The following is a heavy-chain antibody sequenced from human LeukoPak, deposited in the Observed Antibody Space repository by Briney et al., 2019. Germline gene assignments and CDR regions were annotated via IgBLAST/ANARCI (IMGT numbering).Heavy chain of an antibody. D-gene: IGHD6-19*01. CDR3: ARDSDIAVADLDY. J-gene: IGHJ4*02. Sequence: ASVKVSCKASGYTFTGYYMHWVRQAPGQGLEWMGWINPNSGGTNYAQKFQGRVTMTRDTSISTAYMELSRLRSDDTAVYYCARDSDIAVADLDYWGQGTLVTVSS. V-gene: IGHV1-2*02. CDR2: INPNSGGT. CDR1: GYTFTGYY.